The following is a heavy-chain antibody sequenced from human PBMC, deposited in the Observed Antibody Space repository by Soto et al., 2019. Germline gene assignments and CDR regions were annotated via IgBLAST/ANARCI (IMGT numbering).Heavy chain of an antibody. CDR3: ARGGSYYAL. Sequence: QVQLVQSGAEVKRPGASVRVSCKASGNTNTIYFIHWLLQAPGQGLEWMGWINSVSGGTNFAHKFQGRVTMTMDTSTTTAFMELSGLTSADTAVDYCARGGSYYALWGQGTLVSVSS. J-gene: IGHJ4*01. D-gene: IGHD1-26*01. V-gene: IGHV1-2*02. CDR1: GNTNTIYF. CDR2: INSVSGGT.